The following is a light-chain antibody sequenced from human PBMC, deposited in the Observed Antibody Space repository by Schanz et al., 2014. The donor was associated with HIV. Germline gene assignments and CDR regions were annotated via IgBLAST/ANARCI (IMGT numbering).Light chain of an antibody. J-gene: IGKJ5*01. Sequence: EIVMTQSPATLSVSPGERATLSCRARQSFSGNLAWYQQKPGQAPRLLIYDASNRATGIPDRFSGSGSGTDFTLTISRLEPEDIAVYYCQQYGSSPLFGQGTRLEIK. CDR2: DAS. CDR1: QSFSGN. V-gene: IGKV3-20*01. CDR3: QQYGSSPL.